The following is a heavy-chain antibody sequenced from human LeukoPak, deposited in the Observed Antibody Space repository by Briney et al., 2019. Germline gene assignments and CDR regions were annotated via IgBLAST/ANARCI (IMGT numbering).Heavy chain of an antibody. CDR1: GGTFNSYA. D-gene: IGHD5-18*01. J-gene: IGHJ4*02. CDR2: IIPIFGTA. V-gene: IGHV1-69*13. CDR3: ARDRDWAGYSYGFYY. Sequence: ASVKVSCKASGGTFNSYAINWVRQAPGQGLEWMGGIIPIFGTANYAQKFQGRVTITADESTSTAYMELSSLRSEDTAVYYCARDRDWAGYSYGFYYWGQGTLVTVSS.